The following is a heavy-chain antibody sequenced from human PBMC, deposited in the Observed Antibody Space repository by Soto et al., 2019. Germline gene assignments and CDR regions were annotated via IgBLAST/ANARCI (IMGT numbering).Heavy chain of an antibody. J-gene: IGHJ4*02. CDR2: IGWNSYTI. D-gene: IGHD3-16*01. Sequence: EAHLVESGGDLVQPGRSLRLSCAASGFTFDNYAMYWVRQAPGKGLEWVSGIGWNSYTINYPDTVKGRFTISRDNAKKSLYLHMNSLRAEDTALYYCARGYSGFGASSYFDYWGQGTLVTVSS. CDR1: GFTFDNYA. V-gene: IGHV3-9*01. CDR3: ARGYSGFGASSYFDY.